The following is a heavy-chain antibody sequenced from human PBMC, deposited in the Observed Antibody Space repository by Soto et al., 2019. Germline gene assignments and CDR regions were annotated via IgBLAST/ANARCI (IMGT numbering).Heavy chain of an antibody. CDR3: ARSSYPYCSSTSCYGYYYYYMDV. J-gene: IGHJ6*03. D-gene: IGHD2-2*01. V-gene: IGHV1-69*02. CDR1: GGTFSSYT. CDR2: IIPILGIA. Sequence: GASVKVSCKASGGTFSSYTISWVRQAPGQGLEWMGRIIPILGIANYAQKFQGRVTITADKSTSTAYMELSSLRSEDTAVYYCARSSYPYCSSTSCYGYYYYYMDVWGKGTTVPVSS.